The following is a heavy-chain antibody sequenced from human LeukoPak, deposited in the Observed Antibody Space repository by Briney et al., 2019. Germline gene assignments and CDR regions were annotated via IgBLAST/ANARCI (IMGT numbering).Heavy chain of an antibody. V-gene: IGHV1-24*01. D-gene: IGHD1-1*01. CDR3: ATNLPPTTRGWNYVYYMDV. J-gene: IGHJ6*03. Sequence: ASGKVACKVSGYTLTQLSMHWVRQAPGKGVEGRGGFDPEDGGTIYAKKFQGRVTMPEDTYTEKDYMELSSLRSEDTAVYYCATNLPPTTRGWNYVYYMDVWGKGTTVTVSS. CDR1: GYTLTQLS. CDR2: FDPEDGGT.